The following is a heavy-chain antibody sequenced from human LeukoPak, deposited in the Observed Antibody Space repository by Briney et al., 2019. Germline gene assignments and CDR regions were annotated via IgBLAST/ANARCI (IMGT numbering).Heavy chain of an antibody. CDR3: ARRSDYSDSSAYYY. CDR1: GYTFTNYD. Sequence: GASVKVSCKASGYTFTNYDINWVRQATGQGLEWMGWMNPNSGNTGYAQKFQGRVTITRDTSIGTAYMELSSLRSDDTAVYYCARRSDYSDSSAYYYWGQGTLVTVSS. D-gene: IGHD3-22*01. CDR2: MNPNSGNT. V-gene: IGHV1-8*03. J-gene: IGHJ4*02.